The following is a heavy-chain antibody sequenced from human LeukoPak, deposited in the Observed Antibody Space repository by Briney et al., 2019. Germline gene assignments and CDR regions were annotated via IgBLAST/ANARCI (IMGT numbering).Heavy chain of an antibody. CDR1: GGSISSYY. CDR3: ARSGGTGMTYYDY. Sequence: SETLSLTCTVSGGSISSYYWSWIRQPPGKGLEWIGYIYYSGSTNYNPSLKSRVTISVDTSKNQFSLKVRFVTAADTAVYYCARSGGTGMTYYDYWGQGTLVTVSS. CDR2: IYYSGST. V-gene: IGHV4-59*12. J-gene: IGHJ4*02. D-gene: IGHD1-1*01.